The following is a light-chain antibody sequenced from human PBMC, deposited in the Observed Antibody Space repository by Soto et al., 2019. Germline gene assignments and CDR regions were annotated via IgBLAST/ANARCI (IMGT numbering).Light chain of an antibody. CDR3: GTWDSSLSAYV. J-gene: IGLJ1*01. V-gene: IGLV1-51*02. CDR2: ADN. CDR1: SSNIENNY. Sequence: QSVLTQPPSVSAAPGQKVTISCSGSSSNIENNYVSWYQQFPGTAPKLLIYADNKRPSGIPVRFSGSKSGTSATLGITGLQTGDEADYYCGTWDSSLSAYVFGPGTKVTVL.